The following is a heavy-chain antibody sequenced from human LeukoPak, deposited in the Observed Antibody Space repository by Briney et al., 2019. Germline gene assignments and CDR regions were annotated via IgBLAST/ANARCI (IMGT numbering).Heavy chain of an antibody. J-gene: IGHJ4*02. V-gene: IGHV1-46*01. Sequence: VASVKVSCKASGYTFTNYYMHWVRQAPGQGLEWVGIINPSGGSTSYARKFQGRVTVTRDTSTSTVYMELRSLRSEDTAVYYCARVYCSGGRGYDSGGDYWGQGTLVTVSS. CDR2: INPSGGST. CDR1: GYTFTNYY. CDR3: ARVYCSGGRGYDSGGDY. D-gene: IGHD2-15*01.